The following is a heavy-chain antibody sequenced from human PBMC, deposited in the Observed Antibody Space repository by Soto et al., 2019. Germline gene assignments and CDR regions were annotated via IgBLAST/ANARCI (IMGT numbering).Heavy chain of an antibody. CDR2: IYWDDDK. CDR3: VYRTVYGDYFVY. V-gene: IGHV2-5*02. D-gene: IGHD4-17*01. J-gene: IGHJ4*02. Sequence: SGPTLVNPTETLTLTCTFSGFSLRTGGVGVGWVRQPPGKALEWLVFIYWDDDKRYSPSLKSRLTITKDTSKNQVVLTMTNMDPVDTATYYCVYRTVYGDYFVYWGQGALVTVSS. CDR1: GFSLRTGGVG.